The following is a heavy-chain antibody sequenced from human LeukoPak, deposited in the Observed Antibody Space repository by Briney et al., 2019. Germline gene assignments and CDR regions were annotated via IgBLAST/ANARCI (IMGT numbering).Heavy chain of an antibody. Sequence: GGSPRLSCAASGFTFSSYEMNWVRQAPGKGLEWVSYISSSGSTIYYADSVKGRFTISRDNAKNSLYLQMNSLRAEDTAVYYCARVVGIAAAGTWFDPWGQGTLVTVSS. D-gene: IGHD6-13*01. CDR1: GFTFSSYE. CDR2: ISSSGSTI. V-gene: IGHV3-48*03. J-gene: IGHJ5*02. CDR3: ARVVGIAAAGTWFDP.